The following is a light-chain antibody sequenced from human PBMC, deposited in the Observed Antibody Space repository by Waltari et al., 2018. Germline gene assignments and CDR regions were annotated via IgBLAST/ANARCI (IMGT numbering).Light chain of an antibody. CDR2: ENS. Sequence: DVVMTQTPLSLSVTPGQPASISCKSSQSLVHTDGRTYFYWFLQRPGQSPPLLISENSNRVCGVPDRFSGSGAGTDFTLHISRVEAVDVGVYCCMHAIQLPRTFGQGTRVEIK. CDR3: MHAIQLPRT. V-gene: IGKV2-29*02. J-gene: IGKJ1*01. CDR1: QSLVHTDGRTY.